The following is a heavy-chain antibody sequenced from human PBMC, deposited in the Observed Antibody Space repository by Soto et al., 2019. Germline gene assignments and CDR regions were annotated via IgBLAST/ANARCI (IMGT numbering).Heavy chain of an antibody. J-gene: IGHJ4*02. CDR1: GFTLSDYW. V-gene: IGHV3-74*01. Sequence: PGGSLRLSCAASGFTLSDYWMHWVRQVPGKGLLWVSRISVDGGDTTYADSVKGRFTISRDNSKNTLYLQMNSLRAGDSAIYYCAKEGTSGLYYFDYWGQGTLVTVSS. CDR2: ISVDGGDT. D-gene: IGHD6-19*01. CDR3: AKEGTSGLYYFDY.